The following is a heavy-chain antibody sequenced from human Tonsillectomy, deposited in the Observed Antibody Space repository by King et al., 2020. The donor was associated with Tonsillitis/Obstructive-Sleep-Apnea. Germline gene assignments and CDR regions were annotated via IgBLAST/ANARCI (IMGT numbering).Heavy chain of an antibody. CDR1: GGSLSTYY. J-gene: IGHJ6*03. V-gene: IGHV4-59*01. CDR2: IYYTGST. Sequence: VQLQESGPGLVKPSETLSLTCTVSGGSLSTYYWSWIWQPPGKGLEWIGYIYYTGSTNYNPSLKSRVTISVDTSKNHFSLKLRSVTAADTAVYYCGRGYYYYYTDVWGKGTTVTVSS. CDR3: GRGYYYYYTDV.